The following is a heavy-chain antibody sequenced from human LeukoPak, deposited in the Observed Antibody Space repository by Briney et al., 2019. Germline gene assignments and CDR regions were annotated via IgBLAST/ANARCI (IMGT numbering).Heavy chain of an antibody. J-gene: IGHJ4*02. CDR1: GFTVSSNY. V-gene: IGHV3-43*02. CDR3: AKGRDGYNYWVY. CDR2: ISGDGGST. Sequence: QPGGSLRLSCAASGFTVSSNYMSWVRQAPGKGLEWVSLISGDGGSTYYADSVKGRFTISRDNSKNSLYLQMNSLRTEDTALYYCAKGRDGYNYWVYWGQGTLVTVSS. D-gene: IGHD5-24*01.